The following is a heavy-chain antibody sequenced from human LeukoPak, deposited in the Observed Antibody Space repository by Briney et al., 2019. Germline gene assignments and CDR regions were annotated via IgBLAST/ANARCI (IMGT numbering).Heavy chain of an antibody. V-gene: IGHV3-23*01. J-gene: IGHJ4*02. CDR2: ISGNSDGA. D-gene: IGHD6-13*01. CDR1: GFTFSNYV. CDR3: ARWGTPSIAAAV. Sequence: GGSLRLSCAASGFTFSNYVMGWVRQAPGKGLEWVSAISGNSDGADYADSVRGRFTISRDNSKNTLYLQMNSLRAEDTAVYYCARWGTPSIAAAVWGQGTLVTVSS.